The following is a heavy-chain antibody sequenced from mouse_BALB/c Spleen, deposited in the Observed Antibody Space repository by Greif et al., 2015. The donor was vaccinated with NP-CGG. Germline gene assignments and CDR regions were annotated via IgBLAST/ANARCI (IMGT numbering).Heavy chain of an antibody. CDR3: ARGVSRGAMDY. D-gene: IGHD5-1*01. CDR1: GYTFTDYA. Sequence: QVQLKESGAELVRPGVSVKISCKGSGYTFTDYAMHWVKQSHAKSLEWIGVISTYYGDASYNQKFKGKATMTVDKSSSTAYMELARLTSEDSAIYYCARGVSRGAMDYWGQGTSVTVSS. CDR2: ISTYYGDA. V-gene: IGHV1S137*01. J-gene: IGHJ4*01.